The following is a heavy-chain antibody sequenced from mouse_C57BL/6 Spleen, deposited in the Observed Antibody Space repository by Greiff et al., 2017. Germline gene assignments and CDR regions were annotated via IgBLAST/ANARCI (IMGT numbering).Heavy chain of an antibody. V-gene: IGHV5-17*01. Sequence: EVMLVESGGGLVKPGGSLKLSCAASGFTFSDYGMHWVRQAPEKGLEWVAYISSGSSTIYYADTVKGRFTISRDNAKNTLFLQMTSLRSEDTAMYYCARPASYYSNYVYAMDYWGQGTSVTVSS. CDR2: ISSGSSTI. J-gene: IGHJ4*01. D-gene: IGHD2-5*01. CDR1: GFTFSDYG. CDR3: ARPASYYSNYVYAMDY.